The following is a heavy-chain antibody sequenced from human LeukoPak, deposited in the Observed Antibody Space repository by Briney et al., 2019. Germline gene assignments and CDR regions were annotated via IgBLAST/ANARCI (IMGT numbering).Heavy chain of an antibody. CDR1: GYSISSGYY. Sequence: PSETLSLTCTVSGYSISSGYYWGWIRQPPGKGLEWIGSIYHSGSTYYNPSLKSRVTISVDTSKNQFSLKLSSVTAADTAVYYCAGGPGTTFFYWGQGTLVTVSS. V-gene: IGHV4-38-2*02. J-gene: IGHJ4*02. CDR2: IYHSGST. D-gene: IGHD1-7*01. CDR3: AGGPGTTFFY.